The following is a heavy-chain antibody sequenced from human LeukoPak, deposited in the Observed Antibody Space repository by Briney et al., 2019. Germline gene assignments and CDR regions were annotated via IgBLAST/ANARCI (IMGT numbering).Heavy chain of an antibody. J-gene: IGHJ5*02. D-gene: IGHD6-13*01. CDR1: GYTFTSYY. CDR2: INPSGGST. V-gene: IGHV1-46*01. CDR3: ARGGSWVAAAGKGYWFDP. Sequence: ASVKVSCTASGYTFTSYYMHWVRQAPGQGLEWMGIINPSGGSTSYAQKFQGRVTMTRDTSTSTVYMELSSLRSEDTAVYYCARGGSWVAAAGKGYWFDPWGQGTLVTVSS.